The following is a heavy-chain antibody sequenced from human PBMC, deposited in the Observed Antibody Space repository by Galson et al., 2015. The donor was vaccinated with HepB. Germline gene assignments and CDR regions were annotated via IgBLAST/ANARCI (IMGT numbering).Heavy chain of an antibody. V-gene: IGHV5-10-1*01. CDR1: GYSFTSYW. D-gene: IGHD3-10*01. Sequence: QSGAEVKKPGESLRISCKGSGYSFTSYWITWVRQMPGKGLEWMGTIDPADSSTTYSLSFQGHFIISAAKTTKTAYLHWSSLRASDSATYYCPSRHSYFRSGTWYNVSDYWGRGTLVTVSS. CDR2: IDPADSST. J-gene: IGHJ4*02. CDR3: PSRHSYFRSGTWYNVSDY.